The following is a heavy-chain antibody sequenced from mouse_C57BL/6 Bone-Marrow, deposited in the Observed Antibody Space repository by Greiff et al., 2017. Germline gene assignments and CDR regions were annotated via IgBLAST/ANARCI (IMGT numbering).Heavy chain of an antibody. V-gene: IGHV5-4*01. CDR3: ARTTVVVDFDY. Sequence: QVVESGGGLVKPGGSLKLSCAASGFTFSSYAMSWVRQTPEKRLEWVATISDGGSYTYYPDNVKGRFTISRDNAKNNLYLQMSHLKSEDTAMYYCARTTVVVDFDYWGQGTTLTVSS. J-gene: IGHJ2*01. D-gene: IGHD1-1*01. CDR2: ISDGGSYT. CDR1: GFTFSSYA.